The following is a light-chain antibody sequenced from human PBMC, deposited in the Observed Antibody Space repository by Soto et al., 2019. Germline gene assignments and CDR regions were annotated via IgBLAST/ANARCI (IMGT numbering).Light chain of an antibody. Sequence: DIQMTQSPSTLSASVGDRVIITCRASQSISNWLAWYHQKPGKAPKLLIYKASSLESGVPSRFSGSGSGTEVTLTISSLQPDDFATYYCQQYNSYPFTFGPGTKVDIK. CDR1: QSISNW. J-gene: IGKJ3*01. CDR3: QQYNSYPFT. CDR2: KAS. V-gene: IGKV1-5*03.